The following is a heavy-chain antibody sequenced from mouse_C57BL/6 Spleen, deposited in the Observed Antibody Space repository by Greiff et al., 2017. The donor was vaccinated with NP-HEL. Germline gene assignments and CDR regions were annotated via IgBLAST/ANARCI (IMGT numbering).Heavy chain of an antibody. CDR1: GFTFSDYY. CDR2: INYDGSST. V-gene: IGHV5-16*01. D-gene: IGHD4-1*01. Sequence: EVQLVESEGGLVQPGSSMKLSCTASGFTFSDYYMAWVRQVPEKGLEWVANINYDGSSTYYLDSLKSRFIISRDNAKNILYLQMSSLKSEDTATYYCARGNWALDYWGQGTTLTVSS. CDR3: ARGNWALDY. J-gene: IGHJ2*01.